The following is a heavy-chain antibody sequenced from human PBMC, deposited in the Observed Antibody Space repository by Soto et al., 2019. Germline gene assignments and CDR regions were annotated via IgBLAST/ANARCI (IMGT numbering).Heavy chain of an antibody. D-gene: IGHD6-19*01. CDR2: ISAYNGNT. CDR1: GYTFTSYA. CDR3: ARVKGSGWLNWFDP. J-gene: IGHJ5*02. Sequence: ASVKVSCKASGYTFTSYAMHWVRQAPGQRLEWMGWISAYNGNTNYAQKLQGRVTMTTDTSTSTAYMELRSLRSDDTAVYYCARVKGSGWLNWFDPWGQGTPVTV. V-gene: IGHV1-18*01.